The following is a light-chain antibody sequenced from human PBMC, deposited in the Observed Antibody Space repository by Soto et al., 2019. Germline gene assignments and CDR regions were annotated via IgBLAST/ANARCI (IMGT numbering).Light chain of an antibody. CDR1: QSISSSF. Sequence: PGQRATLSCRASQSISSSFLAWYQQKPGQAPRLLIYGASSRATGIPDRVSGGGSGTDFTLTISRLEPEDFAVYYCQQCGSSPETFGQGTKVDIK. V-gene: IGKV3-20*01. J-gene: IGKJ1*01. CDR3: QQCGSSPET. CDR2: GAS.